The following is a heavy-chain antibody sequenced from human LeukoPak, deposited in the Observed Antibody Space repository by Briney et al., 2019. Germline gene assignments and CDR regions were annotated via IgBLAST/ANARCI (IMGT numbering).Heavy chain of an antibody. CDR3: SRDRAHSTFDY. Sequence: PGGSLRLSCAASGFTFSNSWMCWVRQAPGEGLQWVANINPDGSVKNYVDSVKGRFTSFRDNAKNSVFLQVNSLRAEDTAVFYCSRDRAHSTFDYWGRGTLLTVSS. J-gene: IGHJ4*02. CDR1: GFTFSNSW. V-gene: IGHV3-7*01. CDR2: INPDGSVK.